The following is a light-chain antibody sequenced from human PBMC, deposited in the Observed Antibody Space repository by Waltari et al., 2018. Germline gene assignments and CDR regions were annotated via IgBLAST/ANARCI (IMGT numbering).Light chain of an antibody. Sequence: EIVMTQSPATLSVSAGERATLSCRANQTVRSNLAWYQQKPGQAPRLLIYGASTRATGIPDRFSGSVSGKEFPLTISALQSEDFAVYYCQQYQNWPRTFGQGTRVEIK. CDR3: QQYQNWPRT. J-gene: IGKJ1*01. V-gene: IGKV3-15*01. CDR1: QTVRSN. CDR2: GAS.